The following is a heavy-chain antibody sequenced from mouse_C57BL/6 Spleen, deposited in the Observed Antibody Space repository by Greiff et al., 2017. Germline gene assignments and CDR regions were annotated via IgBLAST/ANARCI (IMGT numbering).Heavy chain of an antibody. CDR3: AYGYDWFAY. J-gene: IGHJ3*01. CDR1: GYTFTSYW. Sequence: QVQLQQPGAELVMPGASVKLSCKASGYTFTSYWMHWVKQRPGQGLEWIGEIDPSDSYTNYNQKFKGKSTLTVNKSSSTAYMQLSRLTSEDSAVYYCAYGYDWFAYWGQGTLVTVSA. D-gene: IGHD2-2*01. CDR2: IDPSDSYT. V-gene: IGHV1-69*01.